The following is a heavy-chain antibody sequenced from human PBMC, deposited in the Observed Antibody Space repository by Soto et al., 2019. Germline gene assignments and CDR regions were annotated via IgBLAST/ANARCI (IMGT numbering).Heavy chain of an antibody. Sequence: SQTLSLTCAVSAGSIARSNCWSGVRQPPGKGREWIGEIYHSGSTNYNPSLTSRVQISVDKSTNQFSMKLSSVTAADTAVYYCARGAPYYDILTGYSEVNWFDPWGQGTLVTVSS. CDR3: ARGAPYYDILTGYSEVNWFDP. V-gene: IGHV4-4*02. CDR1: AGSIARSNC. D-gene: IGHD3-9*01. J-gene: IGHJ5*02. CDR2: IYHSGST.